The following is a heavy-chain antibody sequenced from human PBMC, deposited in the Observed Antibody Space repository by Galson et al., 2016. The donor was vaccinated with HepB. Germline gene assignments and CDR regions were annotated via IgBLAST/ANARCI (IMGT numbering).Heavy chain of an antibody. D-gene: IGHD2-2*01. J-gene: IGHJ6*02. V-gene: IGHV3-64D*06. Sequence: SLRLSCAASGFTFSSYAMHWVRQAPGKGLEYVSAISSNGGSTYYADSVKGRFTISRDNSKNTLYLQMSSLRAEDTAMYYCVKGYCSSTSCPMDVWGQGTTVTVSS. CDR1: GFTFSSYA. CDR3: VKGYCSSTSCPMDV. CDR2: ISSNGGST.